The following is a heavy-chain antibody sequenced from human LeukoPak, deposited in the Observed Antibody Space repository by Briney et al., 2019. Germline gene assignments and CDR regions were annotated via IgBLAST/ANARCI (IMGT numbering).Heavy chain of an antibody. CDR2: ISAYNGNT. Sequence: ASVKVSCKTSGYTFTNYGISWVRQAPGQGLEWLAWISAYNGNTTFAQNLQGRVTMTTDTSTNTAYTELRSLRSDDTAVYYCTRGRGYCSGSSCYLSYFDFWGQGTLVLVSS. D-gene: IGHD2-15*01. J-gene: IGHJ4*02. CDR3: TRGRGYCSGSSCYLSYFDF. V-gene: IGHV1-18*01. CDR1: GYTFTNYG.